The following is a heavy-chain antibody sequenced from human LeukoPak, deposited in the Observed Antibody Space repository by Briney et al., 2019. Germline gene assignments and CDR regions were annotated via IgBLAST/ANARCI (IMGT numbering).Heavy chain of an antibody. J-gene: IGHJ3*01. CDR3: AELGITMIGGV. CDR1: GFTFSRYS. D-gene: IGHD3-10*02. CDR2: ISISSNYI. V-gene: IGHV3-21*01. Sequence: GGPLRLSCAVSGFTFSRYSMNWVRQAPGKGLEWVSSISISSNYIYYTDSVKGRFTISRDNAKNSLYLQMNSLRAEDTAVYYCAELGITMIGGVWGQGTMVTVSS.